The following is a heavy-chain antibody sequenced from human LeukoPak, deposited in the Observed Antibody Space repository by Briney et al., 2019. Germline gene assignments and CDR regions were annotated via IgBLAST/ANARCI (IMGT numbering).Heavy chain of an antibody. CDR1: GFTFSSYG. D-gene: IGHD6-13*01. J-gene: IGHJ6*02. Sequence: GGSLRLSCAASGFTFSSYGMHWVRQAPGKGLEWVAVIWYDGSNKYYADSVKGRFTISRDNSKNTLYLQMNSLRAEDTAVYYCARGRIAAAGTGGMDVWGQGTTVTVSS. V-gene: IGHV3-33*01. CDR3: ARGRIAAAGTGGMDV. CDR2: IWYDGSNK.